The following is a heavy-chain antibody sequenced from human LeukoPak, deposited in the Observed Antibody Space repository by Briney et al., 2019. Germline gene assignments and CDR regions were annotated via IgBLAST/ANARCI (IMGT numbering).Heavy chain of an antibody. CDR2: MSYSGST. D-gene: IGHD5-12*01. CDR3: ARYSGHASAGWFDP. Sequence: SQTLSLTCTVSGGSISSGDYYGSWIRQPPGKGLEWIGYMSYSGSTYSNPSLKSRLTLSVDTSKNQFSLKLSSVTAADTAVYYCARYSGHASAGWFDPWSQGTLVTVSS. V-gene: IGHV4-30-4*01. CDR1: GGSISSGDYY. J-gene: IGHJ5*02.